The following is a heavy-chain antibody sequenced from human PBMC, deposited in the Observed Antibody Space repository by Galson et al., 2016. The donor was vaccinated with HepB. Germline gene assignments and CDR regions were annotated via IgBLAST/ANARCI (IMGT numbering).Heavy chain of an antibody. D-gene: IGHD5-24*01. V-gene: IGHV3-72*01. CDR3: ARDGRGDGGYFDL. Sequence: SLRLSGAACGLTFSDPYLDWVRKAPGKGLEWVGRATHKVHNNIIEYAASVKGRFSISRDDSKNSLDLQMNSLKTEDTAVYYWARDGRGDGGYFDLWGRGTLVTVSS. J-gene: IGHJ2*01. CDR1: GLTFSDPY. CDR2: ATHKVHNNII.